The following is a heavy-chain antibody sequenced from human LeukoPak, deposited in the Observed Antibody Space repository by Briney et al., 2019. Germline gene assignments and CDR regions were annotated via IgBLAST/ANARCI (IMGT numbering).Heavy chain of an antibody. J-gene: IGHJ4*02. Sequence: GGSLRLSCEASGFSVGDNYMTWVRQAPGKGLEWVSVLYRGGSTIYADSVRGRFTISRDRDNNTLYLQMNDLRAEDTAVYYCVRDYFTDTDGYYEHYLDIWGQGTLVTVSS. D-gene: IGHD3-22*01. V-gene: IGHV3-53*01. CDR3: VRDYFTDTDGYYEHYLDI. CDR2: LYRGGST. CDR1: GFSVGDNY.